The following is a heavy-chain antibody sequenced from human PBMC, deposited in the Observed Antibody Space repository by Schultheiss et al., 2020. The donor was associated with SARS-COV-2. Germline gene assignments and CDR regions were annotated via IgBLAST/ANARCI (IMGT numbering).Heavy chain of an antibody. CDR3: AREMPGEAFYDH. CDR1: GGSISSGSYY. Sequence: SETLSLTCTVSGGSISSGSYYWSWIRQPPGKGLEWIATIYLSGTTYYNPSLKNRAIISVDTSKNQFSLRLTSVAASDTAVYYCAREMPGEAFYDHWGQGTLVTVSS. D-gene: IGHD2/OR15-2a*01. J-gene: IGHJ1*01. CDR2: IYLSGTT. V-gene: IGHV4-39*07.